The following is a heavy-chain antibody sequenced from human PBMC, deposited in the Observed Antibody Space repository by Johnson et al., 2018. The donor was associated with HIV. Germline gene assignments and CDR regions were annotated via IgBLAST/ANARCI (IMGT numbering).Heavy chain of an antibody. D-gene: IGHD2-21*02. V-gene: IGHV3-72*01. CDR1: GFSFDDYD. J-gene: IGHJ3*02. CDR3: TTPAGVVTAIRATYDAFDI. CDR2: SRNRANGYTT. Sequence: VQLVESGGGVVRPGGSLRLSCAASGFSFDDYDMSWVRQAPGKGLEWVGRSRNRANGYTTEYAASVQGRFTISRDDSKNTLYLQMNSLKTEDTAVYYCTTPAGVVTAIRATYDAFDIWGQGTMVTVSA.